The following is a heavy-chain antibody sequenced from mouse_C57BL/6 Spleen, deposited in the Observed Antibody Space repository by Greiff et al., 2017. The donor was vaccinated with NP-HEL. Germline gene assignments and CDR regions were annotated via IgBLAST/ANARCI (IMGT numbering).Heavy chain of an antibody. CDR1: GFNIKDYY. CDR3: TAYYYGSSYAMDY. V-gene: IGHV14-1*01. CDR2: IDPEDGDT. D-gene: IGHD1-1*01. J-gene: IGHJ4*01. Sequence: VQLQQSGAELVRPGASVKLSCTASGFNIKDYYMHWVKQRPEQGLEWIGRIDPEDGDTEYAPKFQGEATMTADTSSNTAYLQLSSLTSEDTAVYYCTAYYYGSSYAMDYWGQGTSVTVSS.